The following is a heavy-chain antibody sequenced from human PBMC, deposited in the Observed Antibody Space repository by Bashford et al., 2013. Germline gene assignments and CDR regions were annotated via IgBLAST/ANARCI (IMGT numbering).Heavy chain of an antibody. CDR1: GFAFSSYV. CDR3: AREIGTSVFLEWVTPGDYYYVRYGR. V-gene: IGHV3-47*02. Sequence: GSLRLSCAASGFAFSSYVLHWVRRAPGKGPEWVSAIGTGGDTFYADSVMGRFTIYRDNAKKSLYLQMNSLIAEDMAVYYCAREIGTSVFLEWVTPGDYYYVRYGRLGPRDHGHRLL. J-gene: IGHJ6*02. D-gene: IGHD3-3*01. CDR2: IGTGGDT.